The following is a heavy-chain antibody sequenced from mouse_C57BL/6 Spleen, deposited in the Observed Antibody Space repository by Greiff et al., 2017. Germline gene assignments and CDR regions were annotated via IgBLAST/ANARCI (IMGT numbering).Heavy chain of an antibody. CDR2: ISDGGSYT. V-gene: IGHV5-4*03. CDR3: ARASGLSYYFDY. J-gene: IGHJ2*01. Sequence: EVKLMESGGGLVKPGGSLKLSCAASGFTFSSYAMSWVRQTPEKRLEWVATISDGGSYTYYPDNVKGRFTISRDNAKNNLYLQMSHLKSEDTAMYYCARASGLSYYFDYWGQGTTLTVSS. D-gene: IGHD3-1*01. CDR1: GFTFSSYA.